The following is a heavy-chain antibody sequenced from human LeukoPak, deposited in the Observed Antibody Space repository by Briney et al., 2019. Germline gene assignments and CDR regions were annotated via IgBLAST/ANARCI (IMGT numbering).Heavy chain of an antibody. CDR1: GGTFSSYA. V-gene: IGHV1-69*13. J-gene: IGHJ4*02. Sequence: ASVKVSCKASGGTFSSYAISWVRQAPGQGLESMGGIIPIFGTANYARKFQGRVTITADESTSTAYMELSSLRSEDTAVYYCARDREINYYGSGSYYHYWGQGTLVTVSS. CDR3: ARDREINYYGSGSYYHY. CDR2: IIPIFGTA. D-gene: IGHD3-10*01.